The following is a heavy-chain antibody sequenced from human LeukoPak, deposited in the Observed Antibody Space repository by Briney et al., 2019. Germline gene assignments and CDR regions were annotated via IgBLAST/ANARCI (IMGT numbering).Heavy chain of an antibody. J-gene: IGHJ6*04. Sequence: SQTLSLTCALSGDSVSSNSAAWNWIRHSPSRGLEWLGRTYYRSKWYNDYAVSVKSRITINPDTPKNQFSLQLNSVTPEGTAVYYCARWGLTYYYYGMDVWGKGTTVTVSS. V-gene: IGHV6-1*01. CDR1: GDSVSSNSAA. CDR2: TYYRSKWYN. CDR3: ARWGLTYYYYGMDV. D-gene: IGHD3-16*01.